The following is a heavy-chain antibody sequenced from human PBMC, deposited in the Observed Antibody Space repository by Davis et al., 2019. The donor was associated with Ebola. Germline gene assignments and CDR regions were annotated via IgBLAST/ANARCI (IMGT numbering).Heavy chain of an antibody. CDR2: IRSKANTYAT. V-gene: IGHV3-73*01. CDR1: GFTFSGSA. D-gene: IGHD1-20*01. J-gene: IGHJ4*02. Sequence: GESLTISCAASGFTFSGSAMHWVRQASGKGLEWVGHIRSKANTYATAYAASVKGRFTISRDDSKNTAYLQMNSLKTEDTAVYYCTSGNNWNDDYWGQGTLVTVSS. CDR3: TSGNNWNDDY.